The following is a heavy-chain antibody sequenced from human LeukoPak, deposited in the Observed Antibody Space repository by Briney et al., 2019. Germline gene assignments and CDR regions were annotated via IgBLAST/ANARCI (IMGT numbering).Heavy chain of an antibody. Sequence: SVKVSCKASGGTFSSYAISWVRQAPGQGLEWMGGIIPIFGTAKYAQKFQGRVTITTDESTSTAYMELSSLRSEDTAVYYCARDGGIAARPHYYYYMDVWGKGTTVTVSS. CDR1: GGTFSSYA. J-gene: IGHJ6*03. CDR3: ARDGGIAARPHYYYYMDV. D-gene: IGHD6-6*01. V-gene: IGHV1-69*05. CDR2: IIPIFGTA.